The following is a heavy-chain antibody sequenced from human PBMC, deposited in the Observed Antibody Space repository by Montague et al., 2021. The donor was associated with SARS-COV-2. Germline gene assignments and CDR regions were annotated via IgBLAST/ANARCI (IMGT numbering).Heavy chain of an antibody. CDR3: AREYRLQYLEWTGTRYDYYGMDI. V-gene: IGHV4-39*02. J-gene: IGHJ6*02. CDR2: VYESGRT. Sequence: SETLSLTCTVSGGSISSSIDYWGWIRQPPGKGLEWIGSVYESGRTYYNPSLKSRVTISVDTSQNRFSLKLRSVTAADTAVYYCAREYRLQYLEWTGTRYDYYGMDIWGQGTTVTVSS. CDR1: GGSISSSIDY. D-gene: IGHD3-3*01.